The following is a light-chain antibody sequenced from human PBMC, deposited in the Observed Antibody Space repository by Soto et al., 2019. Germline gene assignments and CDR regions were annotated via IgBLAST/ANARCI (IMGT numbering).Light chain of an antibody. V-gene: IGKV3-20*01. CDR2: EAS. CDR1: RSVDSH. CDR3: QQYGSSPIT. J-gene: IGKJ5*01. Sequence: EVVLTQSPATLSLSPGETATLSCRASRSVDSHLAWYQHKPGQAPRLLIFEASTRATGVPARFSGSGSETDFTLTISRLEPEDFALYYCQQYGSSPITFGQGTRLEIK.